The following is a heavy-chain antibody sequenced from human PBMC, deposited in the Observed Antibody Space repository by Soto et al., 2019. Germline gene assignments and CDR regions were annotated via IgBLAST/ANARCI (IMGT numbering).Heavy chain of an antibody. CDR1: GYKFITYG. V-gene: IGHV1-18*04. J-gene: IGHJ6*02. D-gene: IGHD3-16*01. CDR2: ISTYSGNT. Sequence: QIQLVQSGSEVKKPGASVKVSWKASGYKFITYGITWVRQSPGQGLEWMGGISTYSGNTDYAQSLQDRVTMTTDTSTSTAYMELGSLTSDDTAVYYCARGLGTNGLDVWGQGTAVTVSS. CDR3: ARGLGTNGLDV.